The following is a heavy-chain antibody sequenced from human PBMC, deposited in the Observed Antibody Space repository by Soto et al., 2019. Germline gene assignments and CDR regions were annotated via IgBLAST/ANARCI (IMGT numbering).Heavy chain of an antibody. CDR2: ISSSGSTI. J-gene: IGHJ4*02. V-gene: IGHV3-11*01. Sequence: PADSLRLSFQPSGFTFSDYYWSLIRQAPGKGLEWVSYISSSGSTIYYADSVKGRFTISRDNAKNSLYLQMNSLRAEDTAVYYCARSHLYYDSSGYPDYWGQGT. D-gene: IGHD3-22*01. CDR1: GFTFSDYY. CDR3: ARSHLYYDSSGYPDY.